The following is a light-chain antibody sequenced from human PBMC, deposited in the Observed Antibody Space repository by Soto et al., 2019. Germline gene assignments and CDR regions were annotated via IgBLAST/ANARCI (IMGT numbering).Light chain of an antibody. CDR1: RSNIGTTP. Sequence: QSVLTQPPSASGTPGQSVSISCSGSRSNIGTTPVNWYQQLPGTAPKLLFYTNTQRPSGVPDRFSASKSGTSASLAISGLQSEEAADYDGAAWDDSLNSVIFGGGTKLTVL. V-gene: IGLV1-44*01. CDR2: TNT. J-gene: IGLJ2*01. CDR3: AAWDDSLNSVI.